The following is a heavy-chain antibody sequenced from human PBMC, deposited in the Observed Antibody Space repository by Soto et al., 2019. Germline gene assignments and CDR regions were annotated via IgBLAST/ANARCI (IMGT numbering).Heavy chain of an antibody. V-gene: IGHV3-11*01. CDR2: ISSSGSTI. CDR3: ARGHFDAWSGYYNLPFFDY. J-gene: IGHJ4*02. CDR1: GFTFSDYY. D-gene: IGHD3-3*01. Sequence: PGGSLRLSCAASGFTFSDYYMSWIRQAPGKGLEWVSYISSSGSTIYYADSVKGRFTISRDNAKNSLYLQMNSLRAEDTAVYYCARGHFDAWSGYYNLPFFDYWGQGTQVTVSS.